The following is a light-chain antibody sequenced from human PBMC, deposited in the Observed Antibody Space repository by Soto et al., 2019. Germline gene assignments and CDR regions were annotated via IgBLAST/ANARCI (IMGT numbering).Light chain of an antibody. CDR1: QNVSNW. CDR2: KAS. J-gene: IGKJ2*01. V-gene: IGKV1-5*03. CDR3: QQYSKEST. Sequence: DVEMTQSPSTLPTSIGAIVTINCRASQNVSNWLAWYQQKPGKAPKLLIYKASRLESGVPSRFSASGSGTDFTLTINSLQSDDFATYCCQQYSKESTFGQGTKLEIK.